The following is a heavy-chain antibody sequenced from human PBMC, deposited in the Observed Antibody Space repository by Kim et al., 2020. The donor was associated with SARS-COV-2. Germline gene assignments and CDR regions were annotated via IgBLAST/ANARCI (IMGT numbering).Heavy chain of an antibody. V-gene: IGHV3-15*01. CDR1: GFTFSNAW. CDR3: STGGKDYAMDV. J-gene: IGHJ6*02. Sequence: GGSLRLSCAASGFTFSNAWMSWVRQAPGKGLDWVGRIKRKTDGGTIDYAAPVKGRFIISRDDSKNTLYLQMNSLKTEDTAVYYCSTGGKDYAMDVWGQGT. CDR2: IKRKTDGGTI.